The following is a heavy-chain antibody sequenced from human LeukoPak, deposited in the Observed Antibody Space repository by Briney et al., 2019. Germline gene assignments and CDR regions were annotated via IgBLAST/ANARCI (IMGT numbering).Heavy chain of an antibody. CDR2: TYYRSKWYN. CDR3: ARGYYGSGSYYPRDAFDI. V-gene: IGHV6-1*01. CDR1: GDSVSSNSAA. Sequence: SQTLSLTCAISGDSVSSNSAAWNWIRQSPSRGLEWLGRTYYRSKWYNDYAVSVKSRMTINPDTSKNQFSLQLNSVTPEDTAVYYCARGYYGSGSYYPRDAFDIWGQGTMVTVSS. D-gene: IGHD3-10*01. J-gene: IGHJ3*02.